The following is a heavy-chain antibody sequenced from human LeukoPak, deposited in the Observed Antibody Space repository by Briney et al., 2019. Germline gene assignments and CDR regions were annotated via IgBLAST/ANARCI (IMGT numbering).Heavy chain of an antibody. D-gene: IGHD2-2*01. V-gene: IGHV1-2*02. Sequence: GASAKVSCKASGYTFTGYYMHWVRQAPGQGLEWMGWINPNSGGTNYAQKFQGRVTMTRDTSISTAYMELSRLRSDDTAVYYCARKVPAGMRGWFDPWGQGTLVTVSS. CDR3: ARKVPAGMRGWFDP. CDR1: GYTFTGYY. J-gene: IGHJ5*02. CDR2: INPNSGGT.